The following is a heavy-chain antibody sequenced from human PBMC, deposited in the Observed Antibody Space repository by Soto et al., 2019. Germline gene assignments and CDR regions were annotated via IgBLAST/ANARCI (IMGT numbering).Heavy chain of an antibody. V-gene: IGHV3-11*06. D-gene: IGHD2-21*01. CDR1: GFSFSDSY. CDR3: ARGGGGGLFDP. Sequence: PGGSLRLSCATSGFSFSDSYMSWIRQAPGKGLEWISYISPRSTFRDYADSVKGRFTISRDSVKNSLYLQMNNLTADDTGVYYCARGGGGGLFDPWGQGTLVTVSS. J-gene: IGHJ5*02. CDR2: ISPRSTFR.